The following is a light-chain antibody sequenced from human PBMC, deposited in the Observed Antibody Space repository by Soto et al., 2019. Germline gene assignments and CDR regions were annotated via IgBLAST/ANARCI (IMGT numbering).Light chain of an antibody. Sequence: QSVLTQPASVSGSPGQSITISCTGTSSDVGGYNYVSWYQQHPGKAPKLMIYDVSNRPSGVSNSFSGSKSGNTASLTISGLQAEYEADYYCSSYTSSSTGVFGPGNKLTVL. CDR3: SSYTSSSTGV. J-gene: IGLJ1*01. CDR2: DVS. V-gene: IGLV2-14*01. CDR1: SSDVGGYNY.